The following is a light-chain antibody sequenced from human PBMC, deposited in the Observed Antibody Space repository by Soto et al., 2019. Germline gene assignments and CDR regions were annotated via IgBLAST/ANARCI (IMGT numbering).Light chain of an antibody. CDR1: QSDLYTSNNRNN. CDR2: WAS. V-gene: IGKV4-1*01. CDR3: QQYYTSPLT. J-gene: IGKJ4*01. Sequence: DIVMTQSPESLAVSLGERATIHCRSSQSDLYTSNNRNNLAWYQQKPGRPPKLLIYWASTRESGVPDRFSGSGSETDFTLSISSLQAEDVAVYFCQQYYTSPLTFGGGTKVEIK.